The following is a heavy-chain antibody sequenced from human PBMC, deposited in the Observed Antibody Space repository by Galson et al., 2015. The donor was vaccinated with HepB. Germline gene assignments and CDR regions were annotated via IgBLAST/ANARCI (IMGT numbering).Heavy chain of an antibody. CDR3: TTDYSWLLWFGANWFDP. Sequence: SLRLSCAASGFTFSNAWMSWVRQAPGKGLEWVGRIKSKTDGGTTDYAAPVKGRFTISRDDSKNTLYLQMNSLKTEDTAVYYCTTDYSWLLWFGANWFDPWGQGTLVTVSS. J-gene: IGHJ5*02. D-gene: IGHD3-10*01. V-gene: IGHV3-15*01. CDR1: GFTFSNAW. CDR2: IKSKTDGGTT.